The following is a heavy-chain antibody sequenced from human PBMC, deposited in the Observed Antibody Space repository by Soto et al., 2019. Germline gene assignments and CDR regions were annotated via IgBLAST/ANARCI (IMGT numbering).Heavy chain of an antibody. D-gene: IGHD3-10*01. CDR3: ANRNDYGSGSYFPFDH. V-gene: IGHV3-23*01. J-gene: IGHJ4*02. Sequence: LRLSCSASGFTFSSYGMSWVRQAPGKGLEWVSSISGSGGSTYYADSVKGRFTISRDNSKNTLYLQMSSLRAEDTAVYYCANRNDYGSGSYFPFDHWGQGTLVTVSS. CDR2: ISGSGGST. CDR1: GFTFSSYG.